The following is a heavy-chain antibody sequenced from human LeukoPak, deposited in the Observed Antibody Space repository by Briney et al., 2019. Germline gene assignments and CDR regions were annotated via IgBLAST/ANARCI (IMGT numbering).Heavy chain of an antibody. J-gene: IGHJ4*02. Sequence: TGGSLRLSCAASGFTFSSCSMNWVRQAPGKGLEWVSSISGSSYYTYYADSVKGRFTISRDNAKNSLYLQMNSLRAEDTAVYYCARDARICSGGSCYFDFWGQGTLVTVSS. D-gene: IGHD2-15*01. CDR1: GFTFSSCS. CDR3: ARDARICSGGSCYFDF. V-gene: IGHV3-21*01. CDR2: ISGSSYYT.